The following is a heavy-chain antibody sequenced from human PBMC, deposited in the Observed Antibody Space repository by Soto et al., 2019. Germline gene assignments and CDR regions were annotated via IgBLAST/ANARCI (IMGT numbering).Heavy chain of an antibody. Sequence: GGSLRLSCAASGFTFSSYAMSWVRQAPGKGLEWVSAISGSGDRTYYADSVKGRLTISRDNSKNTLYLQMNYLRAEDTAVYYCAKDRHSSSWSTDFDYWGQGTLVTVSS. CDR1: GFTFSSYA. V-gene: IGHV3-23*01. J-gene: IGHJ4*02. CDR2: ISGSGDRT. D-gene: IGHD6-13*01. CDR3: AKDRHSSSWSTDFDY.